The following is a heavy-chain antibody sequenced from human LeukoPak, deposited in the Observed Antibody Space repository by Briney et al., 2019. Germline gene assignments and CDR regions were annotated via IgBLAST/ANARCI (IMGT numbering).Heavy chain of an antibody. CDR3: ARVNTEGSADY. D-gene: IGHD6-19*01. V-gene: IGHV4-59*01. Sequence: TSETLSLTCTVSGGSISSYYWSWIRQPPGKGLEWIGFIYYSGTANYNPSLKSRVTIPVDTSKNQFSLKLTSVTAADTAVYYCARVNTEGSADYWGQGTLVTVSS. CDR2: IYYSGTA. J-gene: IGHJ4*02. CDR1: GGSISSYY.